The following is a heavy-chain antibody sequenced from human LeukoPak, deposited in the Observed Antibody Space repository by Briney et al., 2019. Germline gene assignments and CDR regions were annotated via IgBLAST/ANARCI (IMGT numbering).Heavy chain of an antibody. J-gene: IGHJ5*02. CDR2: IIPIFGAA. V-gene: IGHV1-69*13. D-gene: IGHD1-26*01. Sequence: VKVSCTASGGTFSSYAISWVRQAPGQGLECMGGIIPIFGAANSAQTFQGRVTTTADKSTSTAYMELSSLRSEDTAVYYCAKDRGSYSFDPWGQGTLVTVSS. CDR1: GGTFSSYA. CDR3: AKDRGSYSFDP.